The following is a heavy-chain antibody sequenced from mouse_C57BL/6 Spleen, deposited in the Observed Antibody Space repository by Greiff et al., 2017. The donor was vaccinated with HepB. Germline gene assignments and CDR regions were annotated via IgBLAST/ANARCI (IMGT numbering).Heavy chain of an antibody. CDR3: AKEGIVWYFDV. CDR2: IWRGGST. V-gene: IGHV2-5*01. D-gene: IGHD2-12*01. Sequence: VQLQESGPGLVQPSQSLSITCTVSGFSLTSYGVHWVRQSPGKGLEWLGVIWRGGSTAYNAAFMSRLSITKDNSKSQVFFTMNSLQADDTAIYYCAKEGIVWYFDVWGTGTTVTVSS. CDR1: GFSLTSYG. J-gene: IGHJ1*03.